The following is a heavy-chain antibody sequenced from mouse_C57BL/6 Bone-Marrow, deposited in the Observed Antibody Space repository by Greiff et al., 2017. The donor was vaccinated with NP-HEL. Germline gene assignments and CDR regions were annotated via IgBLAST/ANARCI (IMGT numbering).Heavy chain of an antibody. Sequence: VQLQQPGAELVKPGASVKLSCKASGYTFTSYWMQWVKQRPGQGLEWIGKIDPSDSYTNYHQKFKGKATLTVDTSSSTAYMQLSSLTSADSAVYYCARDIDGYYGGFAYWGQGTLVTVSA. J-gene: IGHJ3*01. CDR1: GYTFTSYW. D-gene: IGHD2-3*01. V-gene: IGHV1-50*01. CDR2: IDPSDSYT. CDR3: ARDIDGYYGGFAY.